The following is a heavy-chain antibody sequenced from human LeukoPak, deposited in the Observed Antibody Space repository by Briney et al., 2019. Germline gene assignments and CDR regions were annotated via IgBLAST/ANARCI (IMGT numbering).Heavy chain of an antibody. CDR3: ARAAPADVYYYYYMDV. J-gene: IGHJ6*03. Sequence: GGSLRLSCAASGFTFSSYWMSWVRQAPGKGLEWVANIKQDGSEKYYVDSVKGRFTISRDNAKNSLYLQMNSLRAEDTAVYYCARAAPADVYYYYYMDVWGKGTTVTASS. CDR2: IKQDGSEK. V-gene: IGHV3-7*04. CDR1: GFTFSSYW.